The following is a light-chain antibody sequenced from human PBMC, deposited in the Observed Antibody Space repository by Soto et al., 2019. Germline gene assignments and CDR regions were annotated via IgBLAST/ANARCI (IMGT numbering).Light chain of an antibody. CDR2: GAS. CDR3: QQYVSSVT. J-gene: IGKJ1*01. V-gene: IGKV3-20*01. Sequence: EIVLTQSPGSLSLSPGERATLSCRASQSVDSSFFAWYQQKPGQAPRLLIYGASNRATGIPDRFSGRGSGTDFTLTITGLEPEDFAVYYCQQYVSSVTFGQGTKMDIK. CDR1: QSVDSSF.